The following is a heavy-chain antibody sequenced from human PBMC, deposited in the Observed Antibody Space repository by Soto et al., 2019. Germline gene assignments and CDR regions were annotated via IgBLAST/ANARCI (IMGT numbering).Heavy chain of an antibody. J-gene: IGHJ5*02. CDR3: ATASNIVATSGGFDP. CDR1: GFTIRSYG. D-gene: IGHD5-12*01. CDR2: ISGYSGQT. Sequence: ASVKVSCKASGFTIRSYGITWVRQATGQGLEWMGWISGYSGQTKYAQNVQDRVTITTDTSTSTAYMELSSLRSEDTAVYYCATASNIVATSGGFDPWGQGTLVTVSS. V-gene: IGHV1-18*04.